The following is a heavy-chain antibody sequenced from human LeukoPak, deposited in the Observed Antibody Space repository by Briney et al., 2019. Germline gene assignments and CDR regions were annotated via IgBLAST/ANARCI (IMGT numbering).Heavy chain of an antibody. V-gene: IGHV1-2*02. J-gene: IGHJ4*02. D-gene: IGHD2-8*02. Sequence: ASVKVSCKASGYTFTPYYIHWVRQAPGQGLEWMGCIHKNTGATKYAQKFQGRVTITRDTSTGTAYMELRSLISGHTVLYYCASEAFCAGGSCNVQRVASWGPGTLVTVSS. CDR3: ASEAFCAGGSCNVQRVAS. CDR2: IHKNTGAT. CDR1: GYTFTPYY.